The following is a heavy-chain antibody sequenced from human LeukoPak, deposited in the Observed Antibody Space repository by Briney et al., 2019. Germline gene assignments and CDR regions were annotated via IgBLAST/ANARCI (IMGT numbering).Heavy chain of an antibody. V-gene: IGHV3-48*04. Sequence: PGGSLRLSCAASGFTFSTHGMSWVRQASGKGLEWVSYISGSGSSIYYADSVKGRFTISRDNAKNSLSLQMNSLRAEDTAVYYCARRLLGIEVAADYWGQGTLVTVSS. CDR3: ARRLLGIEVAADY. D-gene: IGHD6-19*01. J-gene: IGHJ4*02. CDR2: ISGSGSSI. CDR1: GFTFSTHG.